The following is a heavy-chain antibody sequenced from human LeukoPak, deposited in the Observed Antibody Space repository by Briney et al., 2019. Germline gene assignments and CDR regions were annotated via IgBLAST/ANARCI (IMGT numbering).Heavy chain of an antibody. CDR1: GFTFSSYA. Sequence: GGSLRLSCAASGFTFSSYAMSWVRQAPGKGLEWVAFIRSDGSNKYYADSVKGRFTISRDNSKNTLYVQMNSLRAEDTAVYYCAKDYSKTSYYGSGSYYRPNWFDPWGQGTLVTVSS. CDR3: AKDYSKTSYYGSGSYYRPNWFDP. CDR2: IRSDGSNK. D-gene: IGHD3-10*01. J-gene: IGHJ5*02. V-gene: IGHV3-30*02.